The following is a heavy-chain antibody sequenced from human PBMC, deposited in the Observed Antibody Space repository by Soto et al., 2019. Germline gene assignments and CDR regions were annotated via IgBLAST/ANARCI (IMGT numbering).Heavy chain of an antibody. J-gene: IGHJ4*02. Sequence: QVQLQESGPGLVKPSETLSLTCTVSGGSIRSFYWSWIRQPAGKGLEWIGRIYTTGSTNYNPSLKSRVTMSVDTSENQFSLKLSSVTAADTAVYYCARDSYSSSDWSGDYWGQGTLVTVSS. CDR2: IYTTGST. CDR1: GGSIRSFY. D-gene: IGHD6-13*01. CDR3: ARDSYSSSDWSGDY. V-gene: IGHV4-4*07.